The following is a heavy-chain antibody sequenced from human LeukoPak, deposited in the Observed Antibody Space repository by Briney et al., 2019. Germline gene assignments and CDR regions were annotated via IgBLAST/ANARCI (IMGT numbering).Heavy chain of an antibody. CDR1: GGSFSGYY. CDR2: INHSGST. Sequence: SETLSLTCAVYGGSFSGYYWSWIRQPPGKGLEWIGEINHSGSTNYNPSLKSRVTISVDTSKNQFSLKLSSVTAADTAVYYCARFQTRMGYYYYYMDVWGKGTTVTISS. V-gene: IGHV4-34*01. D-gene: IGHD3-16*01. J-gene: IGHJ6*03. CDR3: ARFQTRMGYYYYYMDV.